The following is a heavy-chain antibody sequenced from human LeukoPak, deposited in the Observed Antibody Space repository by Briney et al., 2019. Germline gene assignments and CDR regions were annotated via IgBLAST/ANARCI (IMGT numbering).Heavy chain of an antibody. V-gene: IGHV3-23*01. CDR2: IRGSGGST. J-gene: IGHJ4*02. Sequence: GGSLRLSCAASGFTFSSYAMSWVRQAPGKGLEWVSTIRGSGGSTYYADSVKGRFTISRDNSKNTLYLQMNSLRAEDTAIYYCAKEGALWGYDYFDYWGQGTLVTVSS. CDR1: GFTFSSYA. D-gene: IGHD5-12*01. CDR3: AKEGALWGYDYFDY.